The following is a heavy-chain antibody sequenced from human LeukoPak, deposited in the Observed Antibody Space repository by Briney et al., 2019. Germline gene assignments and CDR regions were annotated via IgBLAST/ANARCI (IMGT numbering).Heavy chain of an antibody. J-gene: IGHJ3*02. CDR3: AVRASRILHTDM. V-gene: IGHV4-34*01. CDR2: INHNGRI. CDR1: GGSFSGYY. Sequence: SETLSLTCAVYGGSFSGYYWSWIRQPPGKGLDWIGEINHNGRINYNPSLESRVTISVDTAKTQYSLELRCETAAYPAVYYCAVRASRILHTDMWGQDTILTVP. D-gene: IGHD2-15*01.